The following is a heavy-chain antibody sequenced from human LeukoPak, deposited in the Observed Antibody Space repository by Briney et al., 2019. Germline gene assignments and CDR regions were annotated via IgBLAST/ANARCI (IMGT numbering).Heavy chain of an antibody. V-gene: IGHV3-48*03. Sequence: PGGSLRLSCAASGFTFSSYEMNWVRQAPGKGLEWVSYISGSGRTIYYANSVKGRFTISRDNAKNTLYLQMNSLRAEDTAVYYCAKDLNLRYFDYWGQGTLVTVSS. CDR2: ISGSGRTI. D-gene: IGHD1-7*01. CDR1: GFTFSSYE. J-gene: IGHJ4*02. CDR3: AKDLNLRYFDY.